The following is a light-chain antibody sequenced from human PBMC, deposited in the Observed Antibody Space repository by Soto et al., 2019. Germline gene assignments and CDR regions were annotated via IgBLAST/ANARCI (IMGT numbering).Light chain of an antibody. CDR1: QSISTW. CDR2: DAS. J-gene: IGKJ1*01. CDR3: QQYDSCSWT. V-gene: IGKV1-5*01. Sequence: DIQMTQSPSTVSASAGDTVTITCRASQSISTWLAWYQQKPGKAPKLLIFDASSLKSGVPSRFSGGGSGTEFTLTISSLQPDDFATYYCQQYDSCSWTFGQGTKVEIK.